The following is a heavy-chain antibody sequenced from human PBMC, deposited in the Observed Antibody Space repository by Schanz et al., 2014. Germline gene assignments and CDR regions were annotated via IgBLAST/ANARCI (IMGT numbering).Heavy chain of an antibody. CDR1: GITFSDYA. CDR3: ARGTGTFDS. J-gene: IGHJ4*02. Sequence: VQLVESGGGLVKPGGSLRLSCAASGITFSDYAMSWVRQAPGKGLDWVAFIRDNGSVKNYLDSVKGRFTISRDNSDITMYLQMNNLRAEDTAVYYCARGTGTFDSWGQGTLVTVSS. CDR2: IRDNGSVK. D-gene: IGHD3-9*01. V-gene: IGHV3-30*02.